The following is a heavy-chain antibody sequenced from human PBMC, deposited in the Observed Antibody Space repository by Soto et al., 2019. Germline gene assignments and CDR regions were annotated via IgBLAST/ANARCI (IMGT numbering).Heavy chain of an antibody. Sequence: PGGSLRLSGAASEFTFSTYSMSWVRQAPWKGLEWVSGISGSGVGTYYADSVKGRFTISRDNSKNTVYLQMNSLRAEDTAVYYCAKPHRDVYSKAFFYHCGQGTLVTVSS. D-gene: IGHD4-4*01. V-gene: IGHV3-23*01. CDR2: ISGSGVGT. J-gene: IGHJ4*02. CDR1: EFTFSTYS. CDR3: AKPHRDVYSKAFFYH.